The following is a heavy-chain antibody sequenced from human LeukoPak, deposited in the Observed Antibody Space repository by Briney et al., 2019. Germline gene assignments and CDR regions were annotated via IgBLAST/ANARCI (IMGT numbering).Heavy chain of an antibody. D-gene: IGHD3-10*01. J-gene: IGHJ4*02. CDR3: AKDFFYGSGSYYIIGYFDY. CDR1: GFTFSSYA. Sequence: PGGSLRLPCAASGFTFSSYAMSWVRQAPGKGLEWVSAISGSGGSTYYADSVKGRFTISRDNSKNTLYLQMNSLRAEDTAVYYCAKDFFYGSGSYYIIGYFDYWGQGTLVTVSS. CDR2: ISGSGGST. V-gene: IGHV3-23*01.